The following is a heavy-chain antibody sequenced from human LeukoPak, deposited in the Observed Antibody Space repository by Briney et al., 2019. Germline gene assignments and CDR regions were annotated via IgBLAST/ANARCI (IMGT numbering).Heavy chain of an antibody. CDR1: GYSISSGYY. CDR2: IYHSGST. D-gene: IGHD6-25*01. Sequence: PSETLSLTCTVSGYSISSGYYWGWIRQPPGKGLEWIGSIYHSGSTYYNPSLKSRVTISVDTSKNQFSLRLSSVTAADMAVYYCARGAGSGARDYWGQGTLVTVSS. J-gene: IGHJ4*02. CDR3: ARGAGSGARDY. V-gene: IGHV4-38-2*02.